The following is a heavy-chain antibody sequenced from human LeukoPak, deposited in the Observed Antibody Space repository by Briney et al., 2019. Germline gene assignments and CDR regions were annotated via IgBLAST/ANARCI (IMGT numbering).Heavy chain of an antibody. CDR2: INHSGST. J-gene: IGHJ5*02. CDR3: ARVHMVRGVPDDYNWFDP. D-gene: IGHD3-10*01. Sequence: SETLSLTCAVYGGSFNGYYWSWIRQPPGKGLGWIGEINHSGSTNYNPSLKSRVTISVDTSKNQFSLKLRSVTAADTAVYYCARVHMVRGVPDDYNWFDPWGQGTLVTVSS. CDR1: GGSFNGYY. V-gene: IGHV4-34*01.